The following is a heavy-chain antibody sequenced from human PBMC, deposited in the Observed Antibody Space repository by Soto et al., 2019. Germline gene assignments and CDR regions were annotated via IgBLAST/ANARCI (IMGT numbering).Heavy chain of an antibody. CDR3: ARGVGSGSYIAFDT. CDR2: ISPHNGNT. V-gene: IGHV1-18*01. J-gene: IGHJ3*02. D-gene: IGHD3-10*01. Sequence: QVQLVQSGAEVKNPGASVKVSCKASGYTFSNYGISWVRQAPGQGLVWMGWISPHNGNTTYTQKFQGRVTMTTDTSTSTAYMELRSLRSDDTAVLYCARGVGSGSYIAFDTWGQGKMVTVSS. CDR1: GYTFSNYG.